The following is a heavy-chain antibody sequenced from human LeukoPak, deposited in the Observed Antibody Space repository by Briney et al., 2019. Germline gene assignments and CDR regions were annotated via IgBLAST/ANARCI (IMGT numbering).Heavy chain of an antibody. Sequence: ASVTVSCKASGYTFTGYYMHWVRQAPGQGLEWMGWINLNTGGTNYAQKFQGRVTMTRDTAISTAYMELSMLRPDDTAVVYCARSPDILTGENFDYWGQGTLVTVSS. CDR3: ARSPDILTGENFDY. D-gene: IGHD3-9*01. CDR1: GYTFTGYY. J-gene: IGHJ4*02. V-gene: IGHV1-2*02. CDR2: INLNTGGT.